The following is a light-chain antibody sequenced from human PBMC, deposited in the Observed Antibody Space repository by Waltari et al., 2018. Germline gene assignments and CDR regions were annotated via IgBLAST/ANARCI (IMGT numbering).Light chain of an antibody. CDR3: HSRDSSGVGGS. J-gene: IGLJ2*01. CDR2: DKN. Sequence: SSKLTQDPAVSVAMGQTVTITCQGNSLRSYYASWYQQRPGQAPMLVMYDKNNRPSGVPDRFSGSNSDNTASLTITGAQAEDEASYYCHSRDSSGVGGSFGGGTKLTVL. CDR1: SLRSYY. V-gene: IGLV3-19*01.